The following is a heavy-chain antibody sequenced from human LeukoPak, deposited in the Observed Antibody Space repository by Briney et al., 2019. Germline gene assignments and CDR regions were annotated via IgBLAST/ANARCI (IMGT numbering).Heavy chain of an antibody. Sequence: GESLKISCKGSGYSFSSYWIGWARQMPGKGLEWMGIIYPADPDTRYSPSFQGQATISADKSISTAYLQWSSLKASDTAMYYCARLSGTTSGFDYWGQGTLVTVSS. CDR2: IYPADPDT. D-gene: IGHD1-7*01. CDR3: ARLSGTTSGFDY. CDR1: GYSFSSYW. V-gene: IGHV5-51*01. J-gene: IGHJ4*01.